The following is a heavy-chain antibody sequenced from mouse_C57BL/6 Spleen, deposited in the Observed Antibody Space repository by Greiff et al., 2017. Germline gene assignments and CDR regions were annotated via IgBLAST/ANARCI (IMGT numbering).Heavy chain of an antibody. CDR3: ARGRDYDEEARGYFDY. Sequence: QVQLQQPGTELVKPGASVKLSCKASGYTFTSYWMHWVKQRPGQGLEWIGNINPSNGGTNYNEKFKSKATLTVDKSSSTAYMQLSSLTSEDSAVYYCARGRDYDEEARGYFDYWGQGTTLTVSS. V-gene: IGHV1-53*01. D-gene: IGHD2-4*01. CDR1: GYTFTSYW. J-gene: IGHJ2*01. CDR2: INPSNGGT.